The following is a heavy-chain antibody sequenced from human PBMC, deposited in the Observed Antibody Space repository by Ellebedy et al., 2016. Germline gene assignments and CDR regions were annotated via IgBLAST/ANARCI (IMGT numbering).Heavy chain of an antibody. D-gene: IGHD3-22*01. CDR2: INSDGSRS. V-gene: IGHV3-74*01. Sequence: GGSLRLSCAASGFTFSSNWMHWVRQAPGKGLVWVSRINSDGSRSTYADSVKGRFTISRDNAKNTLYLQMNSLRSEDTAVYYCATTYYYDSSGYYHDYWGQGTLVTVSS. CDR3: ATTYYYDSSGYYHDY. CDR1: GFTFSSNW. J-gene: IGHJ4*02.